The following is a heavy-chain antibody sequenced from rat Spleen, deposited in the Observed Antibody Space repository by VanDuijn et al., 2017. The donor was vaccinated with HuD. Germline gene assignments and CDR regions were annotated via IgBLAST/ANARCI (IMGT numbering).Heavy chain of an antibody. CDR3: ARSPLIRGSWYFDF. J-gene: IGHJ1*01. Sequence: EVQLQESGPGLVKPSQSLSLTCSVTGYSITSSYRWNWIRKFPGNKLEWMGYINSAGSTNYNPSLKSRISITRDTSKNQFFLQVNSVTTEDTATYYCARSPLIRGSWYFDFWGPGTMVTVSS. V-gene: IGHV3-3*01. CDR2: INSAGST. D-gene: IGHD4-3*01. CDR1: GYSITSSYR.